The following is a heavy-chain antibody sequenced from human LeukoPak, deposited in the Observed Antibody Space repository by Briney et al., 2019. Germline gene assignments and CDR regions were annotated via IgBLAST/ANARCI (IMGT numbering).Heavy chain of an antibody. D-gene: IGHD2-15*01. V-gene: IGHV3-30-3*01. CDR2: IYYVGSNK. CDR1: GSTLRSFV. CDR3: ASTLGYCSGGSCYYRAFDI. Sequence: PGGSLRPSFAASGSTLRSFVLYWVRQAQAKGLDWWPVIYYVGSNKYYADSVKGRFTISRDNSKNTLYLQMNSLRAEDTAVYYCASTLGYCSGGSCYYRAFDIWGQGTMVTVSS. J-gene: IGHJ3*02.